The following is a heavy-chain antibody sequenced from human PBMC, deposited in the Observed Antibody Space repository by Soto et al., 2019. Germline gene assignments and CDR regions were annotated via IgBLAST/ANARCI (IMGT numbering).Heavy chain of an antibody. CDR1: GFTFSSYW. D-gene: IGHD2-15*01. Sequence: EVQLVESGGGLVQPGGSLSLSCAASGFTFSSYWMHWVRQAPGKGQVWVSRINSDGSSTSYADSVKGRFTISRDNAKNTLYLQMNRLRAEDTAVYYCVRTSLVVAAATREDYWGQGTLVTVSS. J-gene: IGHJ4*02. CDR3: VRTSLVVAAATREDY. CDR2: INSDGSST. V-gene: IGHV3-74*01.